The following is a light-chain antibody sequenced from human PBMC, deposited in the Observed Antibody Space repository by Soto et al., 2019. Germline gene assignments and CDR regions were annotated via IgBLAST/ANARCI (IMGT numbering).Light chain of an antibody. CDR1: QDIKNY. J-gene: IGKJ1*01. Sequence: DIQVTQSPSSLSASVGDRVTITCRASQDIKNYLNWYQRKPGTAPRLLIYAASSLHSGVPSTFSASGSGTDFALNITSLQADDFGTYYCQQGFSLPWTFGQGTKVDI. V-gene: IGKV1-39*01. CDR2: AAS. CDR3: QQGFSLPWT.